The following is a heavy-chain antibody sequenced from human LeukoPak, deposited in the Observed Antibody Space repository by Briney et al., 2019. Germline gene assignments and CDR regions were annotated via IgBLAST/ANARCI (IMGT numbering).Heavy chain of an antibody. CDR3: ARGLHGWYFDY. V-gene: IGHV3-48*03. CDR1: GFTFSSYE. Sequence: GGSLILSCAASGFTFSSYEMNWVRQAPGKGLEWVSYISRSGSTIYYADSVKGRFTISRDNAKNSLYLQMNSLRAEDTAVYYCARGLHGWYFDYWGQGTLVTVSS. D-gene: IGHD6-19*01. J-gene: IGHJ4*02. CDR2: ISRSGSTI.